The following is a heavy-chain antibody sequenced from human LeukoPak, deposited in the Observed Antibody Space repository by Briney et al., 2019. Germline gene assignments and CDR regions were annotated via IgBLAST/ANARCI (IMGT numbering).Heavy chain of an antibody. V-gene: IGHV4-59*05. Sequence: NPSETLSLTCSVSGVSINGSYWIWPRQPPGRGMEWIASIFYGEGFSYGGTSFYNPSLESRVTISVDTSKNAFSLKLNSVTAADTAVYYFGRQISANNDYWRQGILVTVSS. CDR2: IFYGEGFSYGGTS. D-gene: IGHD1/OR15-1a*01. CDR1: GVSINGSY. CDR3: GRQISANNDY. J-gene: IGHJ4*02.